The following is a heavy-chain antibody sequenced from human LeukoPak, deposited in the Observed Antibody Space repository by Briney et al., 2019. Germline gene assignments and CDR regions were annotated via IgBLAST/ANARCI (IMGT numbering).Heavy chain of an antibody. D-gene: IGHD1-20*01. J-gene: IGHJ5*02. V-gene: IGHV4-4*02. CDR3: ARVSITGTTLVDP. Sequence: PSETLSLTCAVSGGSITDNNWWSWVRQPPGKGLEWIGEIFHIGAANYNPSLKSRVTILVEKSKNQFSLNLRSVTAADTAVYFCARVSITGTTLVDPWGQGTLVIVSS. CDR2: IFHIGAA. CDR1: GGSITDNNW.